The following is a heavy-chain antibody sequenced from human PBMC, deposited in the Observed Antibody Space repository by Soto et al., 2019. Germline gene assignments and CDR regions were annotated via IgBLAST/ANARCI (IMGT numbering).Heavy chain of an antibody. V-gene: IGHV3-7*01. Sequence: EVQLVESGGGLVQPGGSLRLSCAASGFTFSSYWMSWVRQAPGKGLEWVANIKQDGSEKYYVDSVKGRFTISRDNAKNSLYLQMNSLRAEDTAVYYCARSGLSHNFFYDFQGQDMDVWGKGTTVTVSS. CDR1: GFTFSSYW. CDR2: IKQDGSEK. D-gene: IGHD3-3*01. CDR3: ARSGLSHNFFYDFQGQDMDV. J-gene: IGHJ6*03.